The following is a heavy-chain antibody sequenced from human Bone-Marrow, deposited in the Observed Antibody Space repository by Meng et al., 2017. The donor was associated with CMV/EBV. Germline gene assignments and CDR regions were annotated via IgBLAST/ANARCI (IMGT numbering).Heavy chain of an antibody. D-gene: IGHD5-18*01. Sequence: SETLSLTCTVSGGSISSYYWSWIRQPPGKGLEWIGYIYYSGGTNYNPSLKSRVTISVDTSKNQFSLKLSSVTAADTAVYYCARADSYYSYGLDIWGQGTLVTVSS. V-gene: IGHV4-59*01. CDR2: IYYSGGT. J-gene: IGHJ4*02. CDR3: ARADSYYSYGLDI. CDR1: GGSISSYY.